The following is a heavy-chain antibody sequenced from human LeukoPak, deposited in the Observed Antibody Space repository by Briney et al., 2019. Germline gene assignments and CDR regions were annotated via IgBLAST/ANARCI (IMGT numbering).Heavy chain of an antibody. V-gene: IGHV3-48*02. CDR2: ISSSSSTI. CDR3: ARASFQRWLQLGGD. D-gene: IGHD5-24*01. Sequence: GGSLRLSCTASGFTFSTYSMNCVRQAPGKGLEWVSYISSSSSTIYYADSVKGRFTISRDNAKNSLYLQMSSLRDEDTAVYYCARASFQRWLQLGGDWGQGTLVTVSS. J-gene: IGHJ4*02. CDR1: GFTFSTYS.